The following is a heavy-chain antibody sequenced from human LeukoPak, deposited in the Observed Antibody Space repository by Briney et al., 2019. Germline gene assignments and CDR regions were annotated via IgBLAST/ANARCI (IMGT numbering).Heavy chain of an antibody. V-gene: IGHV4-4*02. CDR3: ARNLAVPGTRAFDL. J-gene: IGHJ3*01. D-gene: IGHD6-19*01. CDR1: GCSIISNNL. Sequence: PSETLSLTCAASGCSIISNNLRCCVREPPGKGLGWIGVIYRSGSTNYNPSLKSRFTISIDRAKNSLYLRLSSVTAADTAVYYCARNLAVPGTRAFDLWGQGTMVTVSS. CDR2: IYRSGST.